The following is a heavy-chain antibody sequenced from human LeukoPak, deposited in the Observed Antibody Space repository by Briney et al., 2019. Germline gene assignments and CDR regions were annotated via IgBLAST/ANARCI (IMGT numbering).Heavy chain of an antibody. CDR2: IYYSGTT. CDR3: ARDPAPTSGYYYVGLIDY. Sequence: SETLSLTCTVSGGSISSYYWNWIRQPPGKGLEWIGYIYYSGTTNYNPSLKSRVSMSVDTSKNQFSLKLSSVTAADTAVYYCARDPAPTSGYYYVGLIDYWGQGTLVTVSS. D-gene: IGHD3-22*01. J-gene: IGHJ4*02. V-gene: IGHV4-59*12. CDR1: GGSISSYY.